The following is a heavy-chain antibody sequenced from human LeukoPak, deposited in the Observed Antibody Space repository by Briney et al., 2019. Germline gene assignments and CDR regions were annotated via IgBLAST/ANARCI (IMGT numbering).Heavy chain of an antibody. CDR2: IYYTGT. CDR3: ARSDGYGLVGI. J-gene: IGHJ3*02. V-gene: IGHV4-59*02. D-gene: IGHD3-10*01. CDR1: GGSVTDYY. Sequence: PSETLSLTGTVSGGSVTDYYWSWIRQSPGKGLEWIGYIYYTGTSYNPSLKSRVTISADTSKNQFSLKLISVTAADTAVYYCARSDGYGLVGIWGQGTMVTVSS.